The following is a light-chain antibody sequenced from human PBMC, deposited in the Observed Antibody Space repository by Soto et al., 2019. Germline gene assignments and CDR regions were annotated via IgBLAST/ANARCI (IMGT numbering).Light chain of an antibody. CDR1: QAISTW. J-gene: IGKJ1*01. Sequence: DIQMTQSPSSVSASVGARVTITCRASQAISTWLAGYQQKPGKAPKLLIYAASNLQTGVPSRFSGSGSGTDFTLTISSLQPEDFATYYCQQANSFPRTFGQGTKVEIK. CDR3: QQANSFPRT. V-gene: IGKV1D-12*01. CDR2: AAS.